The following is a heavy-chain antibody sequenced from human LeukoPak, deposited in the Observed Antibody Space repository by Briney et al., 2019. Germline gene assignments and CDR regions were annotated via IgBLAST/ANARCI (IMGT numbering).Heavy chain of an antibody. CDR2: IKQDGSEK. CDR3: ARDTPSHYYYDTPRAFDI. J-gene: IGHJ3*02. CDR1: GFTFSSYW. D-gene: IGHD3-22*01. V-gene: IGHV3-7*03. Sequence: GGSLRLSCAASGFTFSSYWMSWVRQARGKGLEWVANIKQDGSEKYYVDSVKGRFTISRDNAKNSLYLQMNSLRAEDTAVYYCARDTPSHYYYDTPRAFDIWGQGTMVTVSS.